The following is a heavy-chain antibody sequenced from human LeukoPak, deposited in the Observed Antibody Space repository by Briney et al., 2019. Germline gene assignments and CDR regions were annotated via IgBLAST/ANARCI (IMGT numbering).Heavy chain of an antibody. J-gene: IGHJ5*02. CDR2: KYFTGSA. Sequence: SETLSLTCAVSAGSVSSSSYSWGWIRQPPGKGLEWIGTKYFTGSAYYSPSLKSRVTISVDTSKNQFSLKLSSVTAADTAVYYCARHGLISSGWSHWFDPWGQGTLVTVSS. D-gene: IGHD6-25*01. CDR1: AGSVSSSSYS. CDR3: ARHGLISSGWSHWFDP. V-gene: IGHV4-39*01.